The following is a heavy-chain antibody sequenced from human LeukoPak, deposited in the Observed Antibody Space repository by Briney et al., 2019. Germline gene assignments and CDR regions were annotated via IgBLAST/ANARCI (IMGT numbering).Heavy chain of an antibody. CDR1: GYSISSGYY. CDR3: ARAVGATLVDY. D-gene: IGHD1-26*01. Sequence: LETLSLTCTVSGYSISSGYYWGWIRQPPGEGLEWIGSIYHSGSTYYNPPLKSRVTISVYTSKNQFSLKLSSVTAADTAVYYCARAVGATLVDYWGKGTMVTVSS. J-gene: IGHJ4*02. CDR2: IYHSGST. V-gene: IGHV4-38-2*02.